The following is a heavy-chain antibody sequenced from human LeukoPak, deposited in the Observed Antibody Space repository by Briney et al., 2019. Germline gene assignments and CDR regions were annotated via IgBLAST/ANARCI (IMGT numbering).Heavy chain of an antibody. Sequence: GASVKVTCKVSGYTLTELSMHWVRQAPGKGLEWMGWISAYNGNTNYAQKLQGRVTMTTDTSTSTAYMELRSLRSDDTAVYYCARGRTNSFYYFDYWGQGTLVTVSS. D-gene: IGHD1-1*01. J-gene: IGHJ4*02. CDR2: ISAYNGNT. V-gene: IGHV1-18*01. CDR1: GYTLTELS. CDR3: ARGRTNSFYYFDY.